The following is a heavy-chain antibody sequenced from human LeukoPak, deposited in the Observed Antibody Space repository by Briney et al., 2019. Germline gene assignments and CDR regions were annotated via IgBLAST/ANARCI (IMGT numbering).Heavy chain of an antibody. CDR3: AKDLLSGSGSTCYDY. CDR1: RSTFTTYA. Sequence: GGSLRLSCAASRSTFTTYAMSWVRQAPGKGLEWVSAISNSGGSTYYADSVMGRFTISRDNSKNTLYLQMNSLRAEDAAIYYCAKDLLSGSGSTCYDYWGQGTLVTVSS. CDR2: ISNSGGST. J-gene: IGHJ4*02. V-gene: IGHV3-23*01. D-gene: IGHD2-15*01.